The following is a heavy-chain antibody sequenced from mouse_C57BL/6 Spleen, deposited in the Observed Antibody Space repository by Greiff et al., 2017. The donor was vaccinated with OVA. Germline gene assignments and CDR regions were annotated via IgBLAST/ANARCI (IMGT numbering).Heavy chain of an antibody. D-gene: IGHD2-3*01. V-gene: IGHV2-6*03. J-gene: IGHJ2*01. CDR3: ASARHEGGYSYFDY. Sequence: QVQLKESGPGLVAPSQSLSITCTVSGFSLTSYGVHWVRQPPGKGLEWLVVIWSDGSTTYNSALKSRLSISKDNSKSQVFLKMNSLQTDDTAMYYCASARHEGGYSYFDYWGQGTTLTVSS. CDR2: IWSDGST. CDR1: GFSLTSYG.